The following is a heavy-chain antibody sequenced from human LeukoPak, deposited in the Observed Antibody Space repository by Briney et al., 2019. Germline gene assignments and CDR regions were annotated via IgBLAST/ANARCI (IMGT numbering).Heavy chain of an antibody. Sequence: GASVQVSSKASGYTFTSYGISWVRQAPGHGLEWMGWISAYNGNPNYAQTPQGRVTMTPDTSTSTAYMELRSLRSDDTAVYYGAGADDYGSGSYYNYYYYYYGMDVWGQGTTVTVSS. CDR2: ISAYNGNP. D-gene: IGHD3-10*01. CDR3: AGADDYGSGSYYNYYYYYYGMDV. J-gene: IGHJ6*02. CDR1: GYTFTSYG. V-gene: IGHV1-18*01.